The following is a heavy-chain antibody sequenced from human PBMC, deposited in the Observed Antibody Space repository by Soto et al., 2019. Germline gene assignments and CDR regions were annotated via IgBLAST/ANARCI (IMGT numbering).Heavy chain of an antibody. D-gene: IGHD3-9*01. J-gene: IGHJ4*02. V-gene: IGHV3-23*01. CDR2: ILASGGTT. CDR3: AKYFIGFPPDC. Sequence: PGGSLRLSCAASGFTFSSHVMTWVRQAPGRGLEWVSSILASGGTTYYAESVKGRFTISRDNSKSTLYLQMNSLRAEDTAVYYCAKYFIGFPPDCWGQGTSVTAPQ. CDR1: GFTFSSHV.